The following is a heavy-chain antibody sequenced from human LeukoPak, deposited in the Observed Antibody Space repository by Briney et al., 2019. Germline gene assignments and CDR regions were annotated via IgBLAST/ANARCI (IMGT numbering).Heavy chain of an antibody. CDR2: ISGNGGST. V-gene: IGHV3-64*01. CDR3: AREEPAGSTDY. D-gene: IGHD1-14*01. Sequence: GGSLRLSCAASGFTFSSYAMSWVRQAPGKGLECVSAISGNGGSTYYANSVKGRFTISRDNSKNTLYLQMGSLRGEDTALYYCAREEPAGSTDYWGQGTLVTVSS. J-gene: IGHJ4*02. CDR1: GFTFSSYA.